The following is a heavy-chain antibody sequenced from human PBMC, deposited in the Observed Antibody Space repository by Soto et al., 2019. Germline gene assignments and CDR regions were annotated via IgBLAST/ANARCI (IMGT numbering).Heavy chain of an antibody. D-gene: IGHD2-15*01. Sequence: EVQLLESGGGLVQPGGSLRLSCAASGFTFSSYVMSWVRQAPGKGLEWVSAISGSGGSTYYADSVKGRFTISRDNSKNTLYLQMNSLRAEDTAVYYCAAHYCSGGSCYPGHFDYWGQGTLVTVSS. CDR1: GFTFSSYV. V-gene: IGHV3-23*01. CDR3: AAHYCSGGSCYPGHFDY. CDR2: ISGSGGST. J-gene: IGHJ4*02.